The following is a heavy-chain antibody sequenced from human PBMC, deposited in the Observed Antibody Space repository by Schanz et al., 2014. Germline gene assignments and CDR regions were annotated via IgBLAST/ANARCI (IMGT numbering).Heavy chain of an antibody. CDR1: GFTFSTHA. CDR2: IWSDGTNE. V-gene: IGHV3-33*08. J-gene: IGHJ5*02. Sequence: MQLLESGGGLIQPGGSLRLSCAASGFTFSTHAMSWVRQAPGKGLEWVAVIWSDGTNEYYADSVKGRFTISGDSSKYTVYLQMNSLRADDTAVYYCARGRVLESWGQGTLVTVSS. D-gene: IGHD1-1*01. CDR3: ARGRVLES.